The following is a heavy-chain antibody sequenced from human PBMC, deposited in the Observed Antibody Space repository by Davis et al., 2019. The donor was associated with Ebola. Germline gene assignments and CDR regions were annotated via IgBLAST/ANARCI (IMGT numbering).Heavy chain of an antibody. J-gene: IGHJ6*02. CDR2: ISYDGSNK. CDR1: GFNFYNYG. D-gene: IGHD3-10*01. V-gene: IGHV3-30*03. Sequence: PGGSLRLSCATSGFNFYNYGMHWVRQAPGKGLEWVAVISYDGSNKYYADSVKGRFTISRDNSKNTLYLQMNSLRAEDTAVYYCARGNFRFREFNQINGMDVWGQGTTVTVSS. CDR3: ARGNFRFREFNQINGMDV.